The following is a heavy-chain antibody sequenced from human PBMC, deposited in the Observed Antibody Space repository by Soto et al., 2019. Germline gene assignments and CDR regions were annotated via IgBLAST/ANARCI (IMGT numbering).Heavy chain of an antibody. Sequence: VQLVESGGGVVQPGRSLRLSCAASGFTFSDYAMHWVRQAPGKGLDWVAVVSHDGRNTHYADSVKGRFTISRDSSKNTVSLEMTSVRAEDTAVYYCAKGGRQWLVTSDFNYWGQGALVTVSS. J-gene: IGHJ4*02. CDR1: GFTFSDYA. D-gene: IGHD6-19*01. CDR2: VSHDGRNT. CDR3: AKGGRQWLVTSDFNY. V-gene: IGHV3-30*18.